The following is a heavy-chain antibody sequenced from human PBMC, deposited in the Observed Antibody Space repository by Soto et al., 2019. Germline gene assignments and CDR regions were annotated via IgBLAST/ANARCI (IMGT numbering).Heavy chain of an antibody. V-gene: IGHV3-21*01. J-gene: IGHJ3*02. CDR1: GFTFSSYS. D-gene: IGHD6-13*01. Sequence: GGSLRLSCAASGFTFSSYSMNWVRQAPGKGLEWVSSISSSSYIYYADSVKGRFTISRDNAKNSLYLQMNSLRAEDTAVYYCARDLGIAAAGYDAFDIWGQGTMVTVSS. CDR2: ISSSSYI. CDR3: ARDLGIAAAGYDAFDI.